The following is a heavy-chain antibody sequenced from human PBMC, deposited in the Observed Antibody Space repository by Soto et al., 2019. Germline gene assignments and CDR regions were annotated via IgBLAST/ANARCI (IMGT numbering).Heavy chain of an antibody. V-gene: IGHV1-69*01. CDR1: GCTFSTYA. D-gene: IGHD3-3*01. CDR3: ARDIFVVIIGVGRDAFDI. J-gene: IGHJ3*02. Sequence: QVQLVQSGAEVKKPGSSVKVSCKASGCTFSTYAISWVRQAPGQGLEWMGGIIPIFGTAKYAQKCQGRVTITADESTSTVYMELSSLRSEDTAVYYCARDIFVVIIGVGRDAFDICGQVPMVTVSS. CDR2: IIPIFGTA.